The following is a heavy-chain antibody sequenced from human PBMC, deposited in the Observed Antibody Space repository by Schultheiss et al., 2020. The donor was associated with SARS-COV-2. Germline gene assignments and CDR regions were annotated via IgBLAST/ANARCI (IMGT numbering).Heavy chain of an antibody. CDR1: GFTFTSSA. J-gene: IGHJ6*02. Sequence: SVKVSCKASGFTFTSSAVQWVRQARGQRLEWIGWIVVGSGNTNYAQKFQERVTITRDMSTSTAYMELSSLRSEDTAVYYCARVIAAGGYYYYGMDVWGQGTTVTVSS. CDR3: ARVIAAGGYYYYGMDV. CDR2: IVVGSGNT. D-gene: IGHD6-13*01. V-gene: IGHV1-58*01.